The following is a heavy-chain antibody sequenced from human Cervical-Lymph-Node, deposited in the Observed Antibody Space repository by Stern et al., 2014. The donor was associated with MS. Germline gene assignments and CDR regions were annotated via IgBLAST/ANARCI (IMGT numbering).Heavy chain of an antibody. CDR2: INTGNGNR. Sequence: VQLVESGAEVKKPGASVKVSCKTAGYNFTDYGIIWVRQAPGQRLEWMGWINTGNGNRRYSQKIQGRVTITRDTSASTAYMELSSLRSEDTAVYYCARTGTVVTSVYYYGMDVWGQGTTVTVSS. J-gene: IGHJ6*02. V-gene: IGHV1-3*04. CDR3: ARTGTVVTSVYYYGMDV. CDR1: GYNFTDYG. D-gene: IGHD4-23*01.